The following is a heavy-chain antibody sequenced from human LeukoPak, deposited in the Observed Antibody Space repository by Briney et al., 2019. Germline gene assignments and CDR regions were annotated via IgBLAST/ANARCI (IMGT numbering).Heavy chain of an antibody. D-gene: IGHD3-10*01. CDR1: GGSISSSRYY. Sequence: SETPSLTCIVPGGSISSSRYYSSWIRQPPGKGLEWIGEINHRGSTNYKPSLKSRVTISVDTSKSQFYLKLSSVTAADTAVYYCARVTMVRGVPDAFDIWGQGTMVTVSP. V-gene: IGHV4-39*07. J-gene: IGHJ3*02. CDR3: ARVTMVRGVPDAFDI. CDR2: INHRGST.